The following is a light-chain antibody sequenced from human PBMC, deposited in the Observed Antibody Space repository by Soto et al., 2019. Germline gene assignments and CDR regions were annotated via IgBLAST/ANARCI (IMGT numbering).Light chain of an antibody. V-gene: IGLV6-57*02. CDR1: SGTIATNY. J-gene: IGLJ2*01. Sequence: NFMLTQPHSVSESPGKTVTISCTGSSGTIATNYVQWYQRRPGSAPTIVIYENNQRPSGVPDRFSGSIDSSSNSASLTISGLKTEDEADYYCQSYDSSNPVVFGGGTKLTVL. CDR2: ENN. CDR3: QSYDSSNPVV.